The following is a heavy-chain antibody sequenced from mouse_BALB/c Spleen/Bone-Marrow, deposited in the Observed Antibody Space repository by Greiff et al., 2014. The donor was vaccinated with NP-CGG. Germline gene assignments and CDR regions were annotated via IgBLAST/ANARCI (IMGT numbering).Heavy chain of an antibody. CDR1: GFTFSSYG. V-gene: IGHV5-6*02. CDR3: ARHDYDEENFDY. D-gene: IGHD2-4*01. J-gene: IGHJ2*01. Sequence: EVMLEESGGDLVKPGGSLKLSCAASGFTFSSYGMSWVRQTPDKRLEWVATISSGGSYTYYPDSVKGRFTISRDNAKNTLYLQMSSLKSEDTAMYYCARHDYDEENFDYWGQGTTLTVSS. CDR2: ISSGGSYT.